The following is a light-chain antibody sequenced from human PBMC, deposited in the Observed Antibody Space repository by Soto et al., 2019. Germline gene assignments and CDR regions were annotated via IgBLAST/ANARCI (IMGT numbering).Light chain of an antibody. Sequence: QSVLTQPHSASGTPGQRVTISCSGSSSNIGSNYVYWYQQLPGTAPKLLIYSNNQRPSGVPDRFSGSKSGTSASLAISGLRSEDEADYHCAAWNDSLSGQVFGTGTKLTVL. CDR1: SSNIGSNY. J-gene: IGLJ1*01. CDR2: SNN. V-gene: IGLV1-47*02. CDR3: AAWNDSLSGQV.